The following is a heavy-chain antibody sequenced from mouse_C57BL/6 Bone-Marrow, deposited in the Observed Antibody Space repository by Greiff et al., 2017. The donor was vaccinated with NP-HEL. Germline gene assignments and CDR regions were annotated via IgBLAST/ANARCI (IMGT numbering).Heavy chain of an antibody. J-gene: IGHJ2*01. D-gene: IGHD2-5*01. CDR1: GFNIKDDY. V-gene: IGHV14-4*01. CDR2: IDPENGDT. CDR3: TTKDYSNYLYYFDY. Sequence: VQLQQSGAELVRPGASVKLSCTASGFNIKDDYMHWVKQRPEQGLEWIGWIDPENGDTEYASKFQGKATITADTSSNTAYLQLSSLTSEDTAVYYGTTKDYSNYLYYFDYWGQGTTLTVSS.